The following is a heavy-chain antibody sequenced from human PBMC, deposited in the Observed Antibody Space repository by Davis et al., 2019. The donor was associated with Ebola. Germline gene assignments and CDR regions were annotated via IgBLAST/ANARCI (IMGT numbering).Heavy chain of an antibody. V-gene: IGHV3-11*01. J-gene: IGHJ6*02. CDR3: ARDKRSSWYGGMDV. Sequence: GGSLRLSCAASGFTVSSNHMSWVRQAPGKGLEWVSYISSSGSTIYYADSVKGRFTISRDNAKNSLYLQMNSLRAEDTAVYYCARDKRSSWYGGMDVWGQGTTVTVSS. CDR1: GFTVSSNH. D-gene: IGHD6-19*01. CDR2: ISSSGSTI.